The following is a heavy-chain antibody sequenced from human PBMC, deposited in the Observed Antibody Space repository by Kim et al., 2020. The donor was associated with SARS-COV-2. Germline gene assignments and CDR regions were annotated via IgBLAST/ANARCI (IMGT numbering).Heavy chain of an antibody. CDR2: ISSSSSYT. V-gene: IGHV3-11*05. CDR1: GFTFSDYY. CDR3: ARELLWFGELSSGAFDI. J-gene: IGHJ3*02. D-gene: IGHD3-10*01. Sequence: GGSLRLSCAASGFTFSDYYMSWIRQAPGKGLEWVSYISSSSSYTNYADSVKGRFTISRDNAKNSLYLQMNSLRAEDTAVYYCARELLWFGELSSGAFDIWGQGTMVTVSS.